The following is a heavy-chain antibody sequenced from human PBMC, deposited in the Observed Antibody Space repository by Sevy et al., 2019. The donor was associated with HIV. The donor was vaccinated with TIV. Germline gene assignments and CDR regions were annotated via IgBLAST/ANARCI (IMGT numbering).Heavy chain of an antibody. J-gene: IGHJ4*02. CDR1: GFTFSSYG. V-gene: IGHV3-30*02. Sequence: GGSLRLSCAASGFTFSSYGMHWVRQAPGKGLEWVAFIRYDGSNKYYADSVKGRLTISRDNSKNTLYLQMNSLRAEDTAVYYCAKGGSIVLRYFDFDYWGQGTLVTVSS. D-gene: IGHD3-9*01. CDR3: AKGGSIVLRYFDFDY. CDR2: IRYDGSNK.